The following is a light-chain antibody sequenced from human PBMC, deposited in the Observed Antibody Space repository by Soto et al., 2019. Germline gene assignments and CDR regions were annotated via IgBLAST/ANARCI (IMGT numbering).Light chain of an antibody. CDR2: DTS. CDR3: QQYSNWPPIT. Sequence: ETVMTQSPGTLSVSLGERATLSCRASQSVSIHLAWYQQKPGQAPRLLIYDTSTRATGIPARVRGSGSGTEFPLTISRLKSEEFAIYYWQQYSNWPPITFGQGTRLEIK. J-gene: IGKJ5*01. CDR1: QSVSIH. V-gene: IGKV3-15*01.